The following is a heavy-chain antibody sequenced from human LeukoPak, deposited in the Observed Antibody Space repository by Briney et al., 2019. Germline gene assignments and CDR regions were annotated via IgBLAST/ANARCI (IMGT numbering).Heavy chain of an antibody. CDR2: ISSSSSYI. D-gene: IGHD6-19*01. CDR3: AKGSGSGWYGWFAP. V-gene: IGHV3-21*04. Sequence: GGSLRLSCAASGFTFSSYSMNWVRQAPGKGLEWVSSISSSSSYIYYADSVKGRFTISRDNAKNSLYLQMNNLRAEDTAVYFCAKGSGSGWYGWFAPWGQGTLVTVSS. J-gene: IGHJ5*02. CDR1: GFTFSSYS.